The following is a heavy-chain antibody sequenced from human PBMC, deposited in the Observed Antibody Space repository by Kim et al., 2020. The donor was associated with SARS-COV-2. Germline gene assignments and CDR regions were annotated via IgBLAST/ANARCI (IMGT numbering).Heavy chain of an antibody. V-gene: IGHV4-39*01. J-gene: IGHJ4*02. D-gene: IGHD6-6*01. CDR3: ARLGSSSGFFVDY. Sequence: NPYPMSRVTITVDTTKHQFSLKLSSVTAADTAVYYCARLGSSSGFFVDYWGQGTLVTVSS.